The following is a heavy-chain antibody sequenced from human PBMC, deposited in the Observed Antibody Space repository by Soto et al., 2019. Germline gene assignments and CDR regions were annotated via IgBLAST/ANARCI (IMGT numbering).Heavy chain of an antibody. V-gene: IGHV3-74*01. D-gene: IGHD6-19*01. Sequence: EVQLVESGGGLVQPGGSLRLSCTASGFTFSSYWMHWVRQAPEKGLVWVSHINSDGSTTNYADSVKGRFTISRDNAKNTLYLQMNSLRAEDTAVYYCAKDRSSGAYNWFDPWGQGILVTVSS. J-gene: IGHJ5*02. CDR1: GFTFSSYW. CDR2: INSDGSTT. CDR3: AKDRSSGAYNWFDP.